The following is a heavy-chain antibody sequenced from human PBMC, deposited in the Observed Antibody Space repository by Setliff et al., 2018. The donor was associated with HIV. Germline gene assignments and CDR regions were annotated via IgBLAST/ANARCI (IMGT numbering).Heavy chain of an antibody. CDR3: ATAPGYYDSSPFDW. CDR1: GYIFTNDP. J-gene: IGHJ4*02. D-gene: IGHD3-22*01. V-gene: IGHV7-4-1*02. Sequence: ASVKVSCKASGYIFTNDPMNWVRQAPGQGLEWMGWVNTKTGNPTYAQDFTGRFVFSLDTSVNTAYLEISGLKTEDTAVYYCATAPGYYDSSPFDWWGPGTLVTV. CDR2: VNTKTGNP.